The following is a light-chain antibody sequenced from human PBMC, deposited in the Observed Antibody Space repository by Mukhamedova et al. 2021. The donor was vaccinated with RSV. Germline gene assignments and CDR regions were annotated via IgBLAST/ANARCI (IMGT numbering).Light chain of an antibody. Sequence: WYQRRVHGKAPKLLIYDASKLETGVPSRFSGSGSGTDFTFTISSLRPEDFATYYCQQYETLYTFGQGTKLEIK. J-gene: IGKJ2*01. CDR2: DAS. V-gene: IGKV1-33*01. CDR3: QQYETLYT.